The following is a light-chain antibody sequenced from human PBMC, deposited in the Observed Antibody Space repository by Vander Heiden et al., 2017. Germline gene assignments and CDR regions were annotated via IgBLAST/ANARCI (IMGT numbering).Light chain of an antibody. Sequence: DIRMTQSPSTLSASVGDRVTITCRASQSISTWLAWYQQKPGKAPKFLIYDASSLESGVPSRFSGSGAGTEFTLTINSLQPDDFATYYCQQYNSYSRTFGQGTKVEIK. V-gene: IGKV1-5*01. CDR2: DAS. CDR1: QSISTW. J-gene: IGKJ1*01. CDR3: QQYNSYSRT.